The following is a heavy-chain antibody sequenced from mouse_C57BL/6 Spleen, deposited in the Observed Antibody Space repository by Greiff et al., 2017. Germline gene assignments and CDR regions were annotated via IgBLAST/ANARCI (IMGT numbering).Heavy chain of an antibody. CDR2: IDPSDSYT. CDR1: GYTFTSYW. J-gene: IGHJ3*01. Sequence: QVQLQQPGAELVMPGASVKLSCKASGYTFTSYWMHWVKQRPGQGLEWIGEIDPSDSYTNYTQKFKGKSTLTVDQSSSTAYMQLSSLTSEDSAVYYCARGGGSSPAWFAYWGQGTLVTVSA. CDR3: ARGGGSSPAWFAY. V-gene: IGHV1-69*01. D-gene: IGHD1-1*01.